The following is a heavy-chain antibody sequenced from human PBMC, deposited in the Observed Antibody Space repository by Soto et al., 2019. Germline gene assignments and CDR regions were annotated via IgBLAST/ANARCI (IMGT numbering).Heavy chain of an antibody. D-gene: IGHD1-26*01. V-gene: IGHV3-23*01. CDR3: AKDRGLQTVGYCDH. CDR2: ISGSGGST. Sequence: GGSLRLSCAASAFTFSTYAMSWVRQAPGKGLEWVSAISGSGGSTYYADSVKGRFTISRDNSKNTLYLQMNSLRAEDTAVYYCAKDRGLQTVGYCDHWSQGCLVT. CDR1: AFTFSTYA. J-gene: IGHJ4*02.